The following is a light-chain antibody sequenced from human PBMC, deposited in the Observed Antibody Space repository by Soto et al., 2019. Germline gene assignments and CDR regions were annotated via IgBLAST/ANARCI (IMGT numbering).Light chain of an antibody. CDR1: QSISSY. Sequence: IQMTQYPSSLSSSVGDRVTITCRASQSISSYLNWYQQKPGKAPKLLIYAASSLQSGVPSRFSGSGSGTEFTLTISSLQSEDFAVYYCQQYNNWPWPFGQVGKV. V-gene: IGKV1-39*01. CDR2: AAS. CDR3: QQYNNWPWP. J-gene: IGKJ1*01.